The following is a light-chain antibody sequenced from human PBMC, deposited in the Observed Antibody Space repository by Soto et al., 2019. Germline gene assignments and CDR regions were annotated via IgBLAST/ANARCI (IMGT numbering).Light chain of an antibody. Sequence: DMQMPQSPSSLSASVGDRVTITCRASQSISNYLNWYQQKPGKAPRLLIYAASSLQGDVPSRFSGSGSGTDFTLTITSLQPDDFATYYCQQSYSTPLSFGTGTKVDIK. J-gene: IGKJ3*01. CDR1: QSISNY. CDR3: QQSYSTPLS. V-gene: IGKV1-39*01. CDR2: AAS.